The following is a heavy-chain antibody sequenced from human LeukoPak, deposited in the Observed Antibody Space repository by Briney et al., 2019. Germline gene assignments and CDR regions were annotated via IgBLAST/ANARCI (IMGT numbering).Heavy chain of an antibody. D-gene: IGHD3-16*02. Sequence: SETLSLTCTVSGGSISSSIYYWGWIRQSPGKGLEWIGSIYYSGSTYYNPSLKSRVTLSVDTSKNQYSLKMTSVTAADTAVYYCARFIKSQDYGDYWGLGTLVTVSS. CDR2: IYYSGST. J-gene: IGHJ4*02. CDR3: ARFIKSQDYGDY. CDR1: GGSISSSIYY. V-gene: IGHV4-39*07.